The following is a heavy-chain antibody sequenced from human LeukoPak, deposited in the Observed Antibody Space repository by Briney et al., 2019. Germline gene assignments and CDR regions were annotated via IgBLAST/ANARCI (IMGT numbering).Heavy chain of an antibody. Sequence: GGSLRLSCAASGFTFSSYDIHWVRQAPGKGLEWVAFIRYDGSNKYYADSVRGRFTISRDNPKNTLYLQMNSLRAEDTAVYFCAKGSKAVLFTRDHYMDVWGKGTTVTISS. V-gene: IGHV3-30*02. CDR1: GFTFSSYD. J-gene: IGHJ6*03. D-gene: IGHD6-19*01. CDR2: IRYDGSNK. CDR3: AKGSKAVLFTRDHYMDV.